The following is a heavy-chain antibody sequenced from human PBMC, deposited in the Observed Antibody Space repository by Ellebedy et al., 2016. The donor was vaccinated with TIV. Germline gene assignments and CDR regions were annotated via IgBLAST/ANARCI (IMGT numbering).Heavy chain of an antibody. Sequence: GGSLRLXXDASGVTFTNYIMNWVRQAPGKGLEWVSSINTRSTYMYYADSIKGRFAISRDNAKNSLYLQMNSLRAEDTAVYYCARDRGGSSLDSWGQGTLVTVSS. CDR3: ARDRGGSSLDS. J-gene: IGHJ4*02. CDR1: GVTFTNYI. D-gene: IGHD1-26*01. CDR2: INTRSTYM. V-gene: IGHV3-21*01.